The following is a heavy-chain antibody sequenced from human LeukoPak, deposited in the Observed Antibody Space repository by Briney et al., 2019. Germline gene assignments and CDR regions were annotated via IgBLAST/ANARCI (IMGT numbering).Heavy chain of an antibody. CDR3: ARVLRNWNYFDY. V-gene: IGHV4-59*11. D-gene: IGHD1-1*01. CDR1: GGSISSHY. CDR2: IYYSGST. J-gene: IGHJ4*02. Sequence: SETLSLTCTVSGGSISSHYWSWIRQPPGKGLEWIGYIYYSGSTNHNPSLKSRVTISVDTFKNQFSLKLSSVTAADTAVYYCARVLRNWNYFDYWGQGTLVTVSS.